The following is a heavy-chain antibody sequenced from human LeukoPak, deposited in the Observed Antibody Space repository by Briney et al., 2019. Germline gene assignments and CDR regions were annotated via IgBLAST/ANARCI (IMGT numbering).Heavy chain of an antibody. CDR3: ARGGELLDAFDI. CDR1: GGSISSGGYY. J-gene: IGHJ3*02. D-gene: IGHD1-26*01. Sequence: SETLSLTCTVSGGSISSGGYYWSWIRQHPGKGLEWIGYIYYSGSTNYNPSLKSRVTISVDTSKNQFSLKLSSVTAADTAVYYCARGGELLDAFDIWGQGTMVTVSS. V-gene: IGHV4-61*08. CDR2: IYYSGST.